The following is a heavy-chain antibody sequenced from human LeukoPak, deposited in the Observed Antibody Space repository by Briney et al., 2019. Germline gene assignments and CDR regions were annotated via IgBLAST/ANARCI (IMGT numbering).Heavy chain of an antibody. CDR3: AKEGAARPSSGIDY. J-gene: IGHJ4*02. V-gene: IGHV3-23*01. D-gene: IGHD6-6*01. CDR2: ISGSGGST. Sequence: QTGGSLRLSCAASGFTFSSYAMSWVRQAPGKGLEWVSAISGSGGSTYYADSVKGRFTISRDNSKNTLYLQMNSLRAEDTAVYYCAKEGAARPSSGIDYWDQGTLVTVSS. CDR1: GFTFSSYA.